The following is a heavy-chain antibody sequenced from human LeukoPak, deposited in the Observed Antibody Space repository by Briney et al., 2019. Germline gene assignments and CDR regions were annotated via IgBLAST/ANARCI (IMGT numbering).Heavy chain of an antibody. V-gene: IGHV3-23*01. CDR2: ITISGRTA. CDR1: GFTFSNYA. J-gene: IGHJ4*02. Sequence: PGGSLRPSCLASGFTFSNYAMSWVRQAPGKGLEWVSGITISGRTAYYADSVKGRFTISRDNFKNTLYLQMNSLRAEDTAVYYCAKTGCDTTGCPNYFDYWGQGTLVTVSS. CDR3: AKTGCDTTGCPNYFDY. D-gene: IGHD2/OR15-2a*01.